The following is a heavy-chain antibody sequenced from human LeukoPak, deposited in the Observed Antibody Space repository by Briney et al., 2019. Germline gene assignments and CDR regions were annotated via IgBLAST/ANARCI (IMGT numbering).Heavy chain of an antibody. D-gene: IGHD3-10*01. CDR1: GYTFTGYY. CDR2: INPNSGGT. V-gene: IGHV1-2*06. CDR3: ARALGSHYYGSGNDDY. J-gene: IGHJ4*02. Sequence: ASLRVSCKASGYTFTGYYMHCVRQAPGQGLEWMGRINPNSGGTKYAQKFQGRVTMTRDTSLSTAYMELSRLRSDDTAVYYCARALGSHYYGSGNDDYWGQGTLVTVSS.